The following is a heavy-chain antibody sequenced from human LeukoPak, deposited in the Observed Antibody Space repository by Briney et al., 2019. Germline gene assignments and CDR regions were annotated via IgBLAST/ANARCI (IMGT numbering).Heavy chain of an antibody. CDR2: ISGGGGIT. Sequence: GESLRLSCAASGFTFSSDPMSWVRQAPGKGLEWVSAISGGGGITYYADSVKGRFTISRDNSKNTMYLQMNSLIAEDTAVYYCARGIYDSSDSMDYWGQGTLVTVSS. CDR1: GFTFSSDP. D-gene: IGHD3-22*01. CDR3: ARGIYDSSDSMDY. J-gene: IGHJ4*02. V-gene: IGHV3-23*01.